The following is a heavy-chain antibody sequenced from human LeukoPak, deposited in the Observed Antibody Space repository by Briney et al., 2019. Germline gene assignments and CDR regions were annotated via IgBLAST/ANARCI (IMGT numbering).Heavy chain of an antibody. V-gene: IGHV4-34*01. D-gene: IGHD3-3*01. Sequence: PSETLSLTCAVYGGSFSGYYWSWIRQPPGKGLEWIGEINHSGSTNYNPSLKSRVTISVDTSKNQFSLKLSSVTAADTAVYYCARALAVLLWSGYTSWGQGTLVTVSS. J-gene: IGHJ5*02. CDR1: GGSFSGYY. CDR2: INHSGST. CDR3: ARALAVLLWSGYTS.